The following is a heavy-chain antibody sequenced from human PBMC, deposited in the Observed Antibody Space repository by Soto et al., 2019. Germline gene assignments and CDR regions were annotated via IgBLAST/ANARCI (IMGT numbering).Heavy chain of an antibody. Sequence: PGGSLRLSCAASGFTFSSYGLHWVRQALGKGLEWVAIISYDGSTKYYADSVKGRFTISRDNSKNTLYLEMNSLRADDTAVYYCTGEVASGYWGQGTLVTVSS. CDR3: TGEVASGY. CDR1: GFTFSSYG. J-gene: IGHJ4*02. D-gene: IGHD2-8*02. V-gene: IGHV3-30*03. CDR2: ISYDGSTK.